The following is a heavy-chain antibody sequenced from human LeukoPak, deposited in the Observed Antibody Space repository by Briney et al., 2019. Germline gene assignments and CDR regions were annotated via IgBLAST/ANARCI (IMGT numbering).Heavy chain of an antibody. J-gene: IGHJ5*02. Sequence: ETLSLTCTVSGGSISSSSYYWGWIRQPPGTGLEWIGSIYYSGSTYYNPSLKSRVTISVDTSKNQFSLKLSSVTAADTAVYYCASWVQGEVQLERREDWFDPWGQGTLVTVSS. CDR1: GGSISSSSYY. D-gene: IGHD1-1*01. CDR2: IYYSGST. CDR3: ASWVQGEVQLERREDWFDP. V-gene: IGHV4-39*01.